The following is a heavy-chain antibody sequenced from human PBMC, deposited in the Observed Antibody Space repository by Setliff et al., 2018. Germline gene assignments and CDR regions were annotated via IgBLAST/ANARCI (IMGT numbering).Heavy chain of an antibody. J-gene: IGHJ4*02. V-gene: IGHV3-23*01. CDR3: TKDSNGEFADY. CDR1: GFTFSVYA. D-gene: IGHD1-1*01. Sequence: GESLRLSCSASGFTFSVYAMSWVRQAPGKGLEWVATIFGSGANTYYADSVKGRFAISRDNSKNILYLQMNSLRADDTAEYYCTKDSNGEFADYWGQGTRVTVSS. CDR2: IFGSGANT.